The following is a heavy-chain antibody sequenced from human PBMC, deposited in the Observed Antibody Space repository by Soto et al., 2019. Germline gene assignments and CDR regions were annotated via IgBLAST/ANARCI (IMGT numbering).Heavy chain of an antibody. Sequence: ASVKVSCKASGYTFTGYYMPWVRQAPGQGLEWMGWINPNSGGTNYAQKFQGWVTMTRDTSISTAYMELSRLRSDDTAVYYCARETDYDFWSGYYSRRTLGYWGQGTLVTVSS. CDR1: GYTFTGYY. CDR3: ARETDYDFWSGYYSRRTLGY. CDR2: INPNSGGT. V-gene: IGHV1-2*04. D-gene: IGHD3-3*01. J-gene: IGHJ4*02.